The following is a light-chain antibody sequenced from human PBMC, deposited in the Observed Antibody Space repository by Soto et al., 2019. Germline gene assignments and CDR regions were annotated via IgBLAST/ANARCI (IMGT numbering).Light chain of an antibody. CDR3: QQYNVWPLT. J-gene: IGKJ4*01. Sequence: EIVMTQSPVTLSVSPADRATLSCRASQSVNSNLAWYQQKPGQTPKLLIYVASTRATGIPARFSGSGSGTEFTLTISSLQSEDFAVYYCQQYNVWPLTFGGGTKVEFK. CDR1: QSVNSN. V-gene: IGKV3-15*01. CDR2: VAS.